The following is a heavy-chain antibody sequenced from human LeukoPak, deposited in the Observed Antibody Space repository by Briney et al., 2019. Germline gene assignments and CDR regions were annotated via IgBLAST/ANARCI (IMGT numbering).Heavy chain of an antibody. V-gene: IGHV1-18*01. CDR1: GYTFTSYG. CDR3: ARDSAGIAVAGYYYYYYMDV. CDR2: ISAYYGNT. J-gene: IGHJ6*03. D-gene: IGHD6-19*01. Sequence: ASVKVSCKASGYTFTSYGISWVRQAPGQGLEWMGWISAYYGNTNYAQKLQGRVTMTTDTSTSTAYMELRSLRSDDTAVYYCARDSAGIAVAGYYYYYYMDVWGKGTTVTVSS.